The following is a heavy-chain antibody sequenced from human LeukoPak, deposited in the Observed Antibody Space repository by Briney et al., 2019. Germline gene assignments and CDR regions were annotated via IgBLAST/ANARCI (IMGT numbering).Heavy chain of an antibody. D-gene: IGHD3-9*01. CDR1: GFTFSSYA. CDR3: ARDPLLGDRLLTFDY. J-gene: IGHJ4*02. Sequence: GRSLRLSCAASGFTFSSYAMHWVRQAPGKGLEWVAVISYDGSNKYYADSVKGRFTISRDNSKNTLYLQMNSLRAEDTAVYYCARDPLLGDRLLTFDYWGQGTLVTVSS. CDR2: ISYDGSNK. V-gene: IGHV3-30-3*01.